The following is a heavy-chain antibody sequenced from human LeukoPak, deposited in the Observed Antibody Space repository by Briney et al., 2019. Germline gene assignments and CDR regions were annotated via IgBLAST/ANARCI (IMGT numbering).Heavy chain of an antibody. J-gene: IGHJ6*02. D-gene: IGHD6-13*01. V-gene: IGHV3-53*04. CDR1: GFTVSSNY. CDR3: ASTPAAAAGRPGYYYYGMDV. CDR2: IYSGGST. Sequence: GGSLRLSCAASGFTVSSNYMSWVRQAPGKGLEWVSVIYSGGSTYYADSVKGRFTISRHNSKNTLYLQMNSLRAEDTAVYYCASTPAAAAGRPGYYYYGMDVWGQGTTVTVSS.